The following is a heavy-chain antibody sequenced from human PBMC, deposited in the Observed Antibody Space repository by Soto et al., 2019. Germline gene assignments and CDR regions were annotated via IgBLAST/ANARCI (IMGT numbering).Heavy chain of an antibody. Sequence: SVKVSCKASGGTFSGYAISWVRQAPGQGLEWMGGIIPIFGTANYAQKFQGRVTITADESTSTAYMELSSLRSEDTAVYYCARGSSGWWDWFDPWGQGTLVTVSS. CDR1: GGTFSGYA. D-gene: IGHD6-19*01. J-gene: IGHJ5*02. V-gene: IGHV1-69*13. CDR2: IIPIFGTA. CDR3: ARGSSGWWDWFDP.